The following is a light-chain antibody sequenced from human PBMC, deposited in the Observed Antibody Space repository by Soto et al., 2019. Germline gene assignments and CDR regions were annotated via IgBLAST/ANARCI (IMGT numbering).Light chain of an antibody. CDR2: GAS. CDR3: QQYKNWPPVT. CDR1: QSVNTN. Sequence: ETVMTQSPATLSVSLGERATLSCRASQSVNTNLAWYQQKPGQAPRLLIYGASIRATGVPARFSGSGSGTDFTLTISSLQPEAFAVYFCQQYKNWPPVTFGGGTKVEIK. V-gene: IGKV3-15*01. J-gene: IGKJ4*01.